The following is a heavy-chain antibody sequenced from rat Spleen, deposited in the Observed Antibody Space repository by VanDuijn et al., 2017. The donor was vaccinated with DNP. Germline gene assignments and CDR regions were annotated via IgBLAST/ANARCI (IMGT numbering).Heavy chain of an antibody. J-gene: IGHJ2*01. D-gene: IGHD1-10*01. CDR1: GFSLANYG. CDR2: ISSGGGT. Sequence: QVQLKESGPGLVQPSETLSLTCTVSGFSLANYGVSWVRQPPGKGLEWIAVISSGGGTCHNSALKSRLTISRDTSKSQVFLKMSNLQTEDTAIYFCTRGFNNYGFFDYWGHGVMVTVSS. V-gene: IGHV2S8*01. CDR3: TRGFNNYGFFDY.